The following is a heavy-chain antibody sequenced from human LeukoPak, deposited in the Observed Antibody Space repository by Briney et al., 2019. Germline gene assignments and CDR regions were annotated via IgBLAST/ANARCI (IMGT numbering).Heavy chain of an antibody. D-gene: IGHD3-10*01. Sequence: ASVKVSCKASGYTFTGYYMHWVRQAPGQGLEWMGRINPNSGGTDYAQKFQGRVTMTRDTSISTAYMELNRLTSDDTAVHLCATVYPSGNYYWGQGTLVTVSS. V-gene: IGHV1-2*06. CDR2: INPNSGGT. CDR1: GYTFTGYY. J-gene: IGHJ4*02. CDR3: ATVYPSGNYY.